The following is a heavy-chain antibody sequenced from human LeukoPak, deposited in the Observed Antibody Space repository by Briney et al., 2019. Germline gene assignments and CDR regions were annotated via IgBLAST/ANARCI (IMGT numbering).Heavy chain of an antibody. CDR3: AKVKGGSGWYMGRVVYYFDY. J-gene: IGHJ4*02. Sequence: GGSLRLSCAASGFTFSSYAMSWVRQAPGKGLEWVSAISGSGGSTYYADSVKGRFTISRDNSKNTLYLQMNSLSAEDTAVYYCAKVKGGSGWYMGRVVYYFDYWGQGTLVTVSS. CDR1: GFTFSSYA. V-gene: IGHV3-23*01. D-gene: IGHD6-19*01. CDR2: ISGSGGST.